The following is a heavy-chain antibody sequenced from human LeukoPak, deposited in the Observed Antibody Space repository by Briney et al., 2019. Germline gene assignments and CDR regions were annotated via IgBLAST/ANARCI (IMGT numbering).Heavy chain of an antibody. J-gene: IGHJ4*02. Sequence: SETLSLTCAVYGGSFSGYYWSWIRQPPGKGLEWIGEINHSGSTNYNPSLKSRVTISVDTSKNQFSLKLSSVTAADTAVYYCATRPVAALKVPYFDYWGQGTLVTVSS. CDR1: GGSFSGYY. D-gene: IGHD6-19*01. V-gene: IGHV4-34*01. CDR3: ATRPVAALKVPYFDY. CDR2: INHSGST.